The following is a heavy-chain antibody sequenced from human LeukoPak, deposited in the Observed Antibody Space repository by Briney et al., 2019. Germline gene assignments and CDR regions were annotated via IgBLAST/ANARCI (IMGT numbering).Heavy chain of an antibody. J-gene: IGHJ3*02. CDR2: IKEDGSEK. CDR1: GFTFSNYW. CDR3: ARESPYYYDSPDAFDI. Sequence: GGSLRLSCAASGFTFSNYWMSWVRQAPGKGLEWVANIKEDGSEKYYVDSVKGRFTISRDNAKNSLYLQMNSLRAVDTAVYYCARESPYYYDSPDAFDIWGQGTMVTVSS. V-gene: IGHV3-7*03. D-gene: IGHD3-22*01.